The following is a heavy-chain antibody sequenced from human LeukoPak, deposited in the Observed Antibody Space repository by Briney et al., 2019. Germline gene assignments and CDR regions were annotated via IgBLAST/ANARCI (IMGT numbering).Heavy chain of an antibody. V-gene: IGHV3-7*03. CDR1: GFMFSSNW. CDR3: AKEGRSLQTY. J-gene: IGHJ4*02. CDR2: IKEDGTET. Sequence: GGSLRLSCAASGFMFSSNWMSWVRLAPGKGLEWVASIKEDGTETYYVDSVKGRFTISRDNAKNSLYLQMNSLRVEDTAVYYCAKEGRSLQTYWGQGTLVTVFS. D-gene: IGHD5-24*01.